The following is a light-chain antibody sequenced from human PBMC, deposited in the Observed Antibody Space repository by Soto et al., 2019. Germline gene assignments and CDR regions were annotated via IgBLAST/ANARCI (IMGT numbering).Light chain of an antibody. CDR1: SSNIGNNY. Sequence: QSALTQPPSVSAAPGQKVTVSCSGSSSNIGNNYVSWYQQLPGTAPKLLIYENNKRPSGIPDRFSGSKSGTSATLGITGLQTGDEADYYCGTWDSSLSAYVFGTGTXVTVL. CDR3: GTWDSSLSAYV. V-gene: IGLV1-51*02. J-gene: IGLJ1*01. CDR2: ENN.